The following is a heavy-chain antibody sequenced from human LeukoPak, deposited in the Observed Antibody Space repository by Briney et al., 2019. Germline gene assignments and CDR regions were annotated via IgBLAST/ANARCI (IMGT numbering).Heavy chain of an antibody. J-gene: IGHJ6*03. CDR1: GFTFSSYA. Sequence: GGSLRLSCAASGFTFSSYAMHWVRQAPGKGLEWVAVISYDGSNKYYADSVKGRFTFSRDNSKNTLYLQMNSLRAEDTAVYSCATDGGYCSSTSCSAYYYYYYMDVWGKGTTVTVSS. CDR2: ISYDGSNK. D-gene: IGHD2-2*01. CDR3: ATDGGYCSSTSCSAYYYYYYMDV. V-gene: IGHV3-30*11.